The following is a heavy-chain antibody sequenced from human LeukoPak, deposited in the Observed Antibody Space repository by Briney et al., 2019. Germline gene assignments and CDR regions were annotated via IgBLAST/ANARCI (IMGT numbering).Heavy chain of an antibody. Sequence: SETLSLTCTVSGGSISTSTYYWNWIRQSPGKGLEWIGYIYYSGSTSYNPSLKSRVTISVDTLRNQFSLKLTSVTAADTAIYYCAKSDYYGASDYWGQGTLVTVSS. CDR1: GGSISTSTYY. J-gene: IGHJ4*02. CDR2: IYYSGST. V-gene: IGHV4-61*01. CDR3: AKSDYYGASDY. D-gene: IGHD3-10*01.